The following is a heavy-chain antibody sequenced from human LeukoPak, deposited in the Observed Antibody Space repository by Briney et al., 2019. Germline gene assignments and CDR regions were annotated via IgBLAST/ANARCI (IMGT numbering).Heavy chain of an antibody. D-gene: IGHD3-3*01. CDR3: ARGVFAPYYYYMDV. CDR2: IYYSGST. Sequence: SETLSLTCAVSGGSISSGGYSWSWIRQPPGKGLEWIGYIYYSGSTYYNPSLKSRVTISVDTSKNQFSLKLSSVTAADTAVYYCARGVFAPYYYYMDVWGKGTTVTVSS. V-gene: IGHV4-30-4*07. J-gene: IGHJ6*03. CDR1: GGSISSGGYS.